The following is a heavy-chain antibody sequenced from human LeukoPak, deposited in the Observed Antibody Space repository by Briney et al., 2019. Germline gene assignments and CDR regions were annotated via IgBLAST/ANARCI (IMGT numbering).Heavy chain of an antibody. CDR1: GFTFSSYS. D-gene: IGHD3-10*01. CDR2: ISSASNTI. J-gene: IGHJ6*03. CDR3: ATVNRFGELSGYYYYMDV. Sequence: GESLRLSCAASGFTFSSYSMNWVRQAPGKGLEWVSYISSASNTIYYADSVKGRFTISRDNAKNSLYLQMNSLRAEDTAMYYCATVNRFGELSGYYYYMDVWGKGTTVTVSS. V-gene: IGHV3-48*01.